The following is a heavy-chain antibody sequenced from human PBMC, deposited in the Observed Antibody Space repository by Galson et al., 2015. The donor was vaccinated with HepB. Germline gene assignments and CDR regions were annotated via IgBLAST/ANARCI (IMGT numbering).Heavy chain of an antibody. CDR1: GGTFSSYA. CDR2: IIPIFGTA. Sequence: SVKVSCKASGGTFSSYAISWVRQAPGQGLEWMGGIIPIFGTANYAQKFQGRVTITADESTSTAYMELSSLRSEDTAVYYCARGSTPWVPSDPGLFGHWGQGTLVTVSS. J-gene: IGHJ4*02. CDR3: ARGSTPWVPSDPGLFGH. D-gene: IGHD1-1*01. V-gene: IGHV1-69*13.